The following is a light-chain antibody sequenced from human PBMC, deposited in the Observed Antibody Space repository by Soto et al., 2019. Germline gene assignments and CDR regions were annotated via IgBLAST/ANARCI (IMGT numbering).Light chain of an antibody. CDR3: QQYNSYPWT. Sequence: IVLTQSPCTLSLSPGERASVSCRASQSVSSDYLAWYQQKPGQAPRLLIYGASSRATGIPDRFTGSGSGTEFTLTINSLQPDDLATYYCQQYNSYPWTFGQGTKVDI. J-gene: IGKJ1*01. V-gene: IGKV3-20*01. CDR1: QSVSSDY. CDR2: GAS.